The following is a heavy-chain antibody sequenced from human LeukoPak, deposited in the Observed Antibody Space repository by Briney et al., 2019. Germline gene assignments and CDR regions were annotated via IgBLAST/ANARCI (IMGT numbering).Heavy chain of an antibody. CDR1: GFTFSSYE. CDR2: ISSSGSTI. D-gene: IGHD3-10*02. V-gene: IGHV3-48*03. CDR3: AELGITMIGGV. Sequence: GGSLRLSCAASGFTFSSYEMNWVRQAPGKGLEWGSYISSSGSTIYYADSVKGRFTISRDKAKNSLDRQMNSLRAEDTAVYYCAELGITMIGGVWGKGNTVTISS. J-gene: IGHJ6*04.